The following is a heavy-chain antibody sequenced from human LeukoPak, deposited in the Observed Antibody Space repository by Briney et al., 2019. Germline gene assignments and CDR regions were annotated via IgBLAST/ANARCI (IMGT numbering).Heavy chain of an antibody. CDR2: ISSSGSTI. CDR3: ARDSPEHSYGHWFDP. Sequence: GGSLRLSCAASGFTFSSYEMNWVRQAPGKGLEWVSYISSSGSTIYYADSVKGRFTISRDNAKNSLYLQMNSLRAEDTAVYYCARDSPEHSYGHWFDPWGQGTLVTVSS. J-gene: IGHJ5*02. CDR1: GFTFSSYE. V-gene: IGHV3-48*03. D-gene: IGHD5-18*01.